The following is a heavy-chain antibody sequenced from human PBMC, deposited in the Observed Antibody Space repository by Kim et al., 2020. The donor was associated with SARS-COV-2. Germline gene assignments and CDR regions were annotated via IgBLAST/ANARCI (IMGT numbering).Heavy chain of an antibody. CDR3: ARGASGYSLDFDF. D-gene: IGHD5-12*01. CDR2: IYYSGST. J-gene: IGHJ4*02. CDR1: GGSIGTYY. V-gene: IGHV4-59*08. Sequence: SATLSLTCTVSGGSIGTYYWSWIRQPPGRGLEWIGKIYYSGSTNSNPSLKSRVTISVDTSKNQFSLKLSSVTAADTAVYYCARGASGYSLDFDFWGQGALVTVSS.